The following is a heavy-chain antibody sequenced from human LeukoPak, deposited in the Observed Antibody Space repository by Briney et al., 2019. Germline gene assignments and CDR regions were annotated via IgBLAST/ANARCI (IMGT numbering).Heavy chain of an antibody. CDR2: LSGSGSSI. CDR1: GFTFSSYA. CDR3: AKNRCSGGSCYSGDSS. V-gene: IGHV3-23*01. D-gene: IGHD2-15*01. Sequence: GGSLRLSCAASGFTFSSYAMSWLRQAPGKGLEGVSVLSGSGSSIYCADSVKGRFSISRDNSKNTLYLQMNSLRAEHMGVYYCAKNRCSGGSCYSGDSSCGQGTLVTVSS. J-gene: IGHJ5*02.